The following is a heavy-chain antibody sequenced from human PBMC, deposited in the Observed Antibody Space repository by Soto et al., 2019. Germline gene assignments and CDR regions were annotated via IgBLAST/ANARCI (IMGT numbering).Heavy chain of an antibody. CDR2: IHYSGST. J-gene: IGHJ4*02. Sequence: PSETLSLTCIVSGGSISSYYWSWIRQPPGKELEWMGDIHYSGSTNYNPSLQNRVTISVDTSKNQFSLKLSSVTAAETAVYYCASLYSSISDTNFDYWGQGTLVTVSS. CDR3: ASLYSSISDTNFDY. CDR1: GGSISSYY. D-gene: IGHD6-19*01. V-gene: IGHV4-59*08.